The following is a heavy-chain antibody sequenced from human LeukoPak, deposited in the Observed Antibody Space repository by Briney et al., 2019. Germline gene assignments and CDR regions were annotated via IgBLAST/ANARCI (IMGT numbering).Heavy chain of an antibody. CDR3: AKDGYYYDSSGYFNHSYPL. J-gene: IGHJ4*02. Sequence: QTRGSLRLSCAASGFTFSSYGMHWVRQAPGKGLEWVAVTSVVGSNKYYADSVKGRFTISRDNSKNTLYLQMNSLRAEDTAVYYCAKDGYYYDSSGYFNHSYPLWGQGTLVTVSS. CDR2: TSVVGSNK. CDR1: GFTFSSYG. D-gene: IGHD3-22*01. V-gene: IGHV3-30*18.